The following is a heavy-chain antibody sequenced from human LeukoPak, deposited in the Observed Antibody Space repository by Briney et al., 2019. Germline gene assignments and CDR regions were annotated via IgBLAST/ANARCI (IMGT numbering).Heavy chain of an antibody. CDR2: ISYDGSNK. CDR1: GFTFSSYG. V-gene: IGHV3-30*18. D-gene: IGHD2-15*01. Sequence: GGSLRLSCAASGFTFSSYGMHWVRQAPGKGLEWVAVISYDGSNKYYAGSVKGRFTISRDNSKNTLYLQMNSLRAEDTAVYYCAKAEDIDYWGQGTLVTVSS. CDR3: AKAEDIDY. J-gene: IGHJ4*02.